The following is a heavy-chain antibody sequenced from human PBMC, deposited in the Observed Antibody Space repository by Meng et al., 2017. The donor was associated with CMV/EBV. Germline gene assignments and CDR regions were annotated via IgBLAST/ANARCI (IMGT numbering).Heavy chain of an antibody. V-gene: IGHV2-5*01. D-gene: IGHD3-3*01. CDR1: GFSLSTSGVG. CDR2: IYWNDDK. J-gene: IGHJ3*02. CDR3: AHRRGVSWSGRAPDAFDI. Sequence: SGPTLVKPTQTFTLTCTFSGFSLSTSGVGVGWIRQPPGKALEWLALIYWNDDKRYSPSLKSRLTITKDTSKNQVVLTMTNMDPVDTATYYCAHRRGVSWSGRAPDAFDIWGQGTMVTVSS.